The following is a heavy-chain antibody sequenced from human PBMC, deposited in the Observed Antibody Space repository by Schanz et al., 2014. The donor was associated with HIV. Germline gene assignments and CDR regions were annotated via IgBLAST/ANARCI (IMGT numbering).Heavy chain of an antibody. J-gene: IGHJ4*02. CDR2: IGGTNT. CDR1: GFTFKNYG. Sequence: EVQLLESGGDLVQPGGSLRLSCAASGFTFKNYGMSWVRQAPGKGLEWVSTIGGTNTHYAESVEGRFTVSRDNSKDTLFLQMNSLRVDDTAVYYCATAAVTDYSDNWGQGTLVTVSS. CDR3: ATAAVTDYSDN. V-gene: IGHV3-23*01. D-gene: IGHD4-17*01.